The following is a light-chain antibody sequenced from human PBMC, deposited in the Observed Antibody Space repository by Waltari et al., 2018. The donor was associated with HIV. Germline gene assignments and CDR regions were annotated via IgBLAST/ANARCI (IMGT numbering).Light chain of an antibody. CDR2: DNN. CDR1: SSNIANNY. CDR3: GTWDTSLSAGV. V-gene: IGLV1-51*01. J-gene: IGLJ2*01. Sequence: QSVLTQPPAVSAAPGQTVTISCSGSSSNIANNYVSWYQRLPGTAPTLLIYDNNRCSVGIPDRFSGPKACTSATLAIAGLQTVDEADYYCGTWDTSLSAGVFGGGTKVTVL.